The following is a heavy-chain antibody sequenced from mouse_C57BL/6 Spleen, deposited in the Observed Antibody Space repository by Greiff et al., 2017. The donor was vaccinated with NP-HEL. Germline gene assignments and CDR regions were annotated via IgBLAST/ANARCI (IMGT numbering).Heavy chain of an antibody. CDR2: ISYDGSN. Sequence: EVQLVESGPGLVKPSQSLSLTCSVTGYSITSGYYWNWIRQFPGNKLEWMGYISYDGSNNYNPSLKNRISITRDTSKNQFFLKLNSVTTEDTATYYCARPTVVSYWYFDVWGTGTTVTVSS. V-gene: IGHV3-6*01. CDR3: ARPTVVSYWYFDV. J-gene: IGHJ1*03. CDR1: GYSITSGYY. D-gene: IGHD1-1*01.